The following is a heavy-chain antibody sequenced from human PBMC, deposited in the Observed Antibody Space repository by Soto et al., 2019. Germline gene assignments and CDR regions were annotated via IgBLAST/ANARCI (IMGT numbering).Heavy chain of an antibody. Sequence: QVQLVQSGAEVKKPGASVKVSCKASGYTFTSYDINWVRQATGQGLEWMGWMNPNSGNTGYAQKFQGIVTMTRNTSISTAYMELSSLRSEDTAVYYCASSRYDYIWGSYLFDYWGQGTLVTVSS. CDR1: GYTFTSYD. D-gene: IGHD3-16*02. V-gene: IGHV1-8*01. J-gene: IGHJ4*02. CDR2: MNPNSGNT. CDR3: ASSRYDYIWGSYLFDY.